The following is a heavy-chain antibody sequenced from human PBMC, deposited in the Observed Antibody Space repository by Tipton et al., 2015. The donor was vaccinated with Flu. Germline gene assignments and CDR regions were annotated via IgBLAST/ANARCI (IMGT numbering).Heavy chain of an antibody. CDR3: TTVKLELRANYYYYYGMDV. CDR1: GFTFSNAW. V-gene: IGHV3-15*01. D-gene: IGHD1-7*01. J-gene: IGHJ6*02. CDR2: IKSKTDGGTT. Sequence: SLRLSCAASGFTFSNAWMSWVRQAPGKGLEWVGRIKSKTDGGTTDYAAPMKGRFTISRDDSKNTLYLQMNSLKTEDTAVYYCTTVKLELRANYYYYYGMDVWGQGTTVTVSS.